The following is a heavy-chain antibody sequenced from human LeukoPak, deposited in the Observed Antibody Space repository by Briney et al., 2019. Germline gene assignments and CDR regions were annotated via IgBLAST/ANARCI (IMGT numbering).Heavy chain of an antibody. V-gene: IGHV3-74*01. Sequence: GGSLRLSCAASGFTFSSYWMHWVRHTPGKGLAWVSRIKGDGSSTSYADSVKGRFTISRDNAKNTLYLQMNSLRAEDTAVYYCARDGYSFGHDFDYWGQGTLVTVSS. CDR2: IKGDGSST. J-gene: IGHJ4*02. D-gene: IGHD5-18*01. CDR3: ARDGYSFGHDFDY. CDR1: GFTFSSYW.